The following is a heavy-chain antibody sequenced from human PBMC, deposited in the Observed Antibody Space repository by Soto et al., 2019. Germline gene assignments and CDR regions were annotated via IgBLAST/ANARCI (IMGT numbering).Heavy chain of an antibody. CDR1: GGSISSGGYY. J-gene: IGHJ6*02. CDR2: IYYRGST. V-gene: IGHV4-31*03. D-gene: IGHD3-22*01. Sequence: SETLSLTCTVSGGSISSGGYYWSWIRQHPGKGLEWIGYIYYRGSTYYNPSLKSRVTISVDTSKNQFSLKLSSVTAADTAVYYCARDEGWGGGYYYRRSYGMDVWGQGTTVTVCS. CDR3: ARDEGWGGGYYYRRSYGMDV.